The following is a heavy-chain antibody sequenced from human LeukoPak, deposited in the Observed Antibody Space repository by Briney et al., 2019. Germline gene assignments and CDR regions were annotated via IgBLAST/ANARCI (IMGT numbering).Heavy chain of an antibody. CDR2: IYYSGST. Sequence: SETLSLTCTVSGGSISSNYWSWIRQPPGKGLEWIGYIYYSGSTNYNPSLKSRVTISVDTSKNQFSLKLSSVTAADTAVYYCARGPWGYYDSSGYWPYYWGQGTLVTVSS. J-gene: IGHJ4*02. V-gene: IGHV4-59*01. D-gene: IGHD3-22*01. CDR1: GGSISSNY. CDR3: ARGPWGYYDSSGYWPYY.